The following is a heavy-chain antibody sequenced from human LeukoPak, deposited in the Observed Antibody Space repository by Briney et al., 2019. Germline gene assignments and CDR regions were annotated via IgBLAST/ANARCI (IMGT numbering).Heavy chain of an antibody. V-gene: IGHV3-23*01. J-gene: IGHJ4*02. CDR1: GFAFSFYA. CDR3: ARLGDSSGWYFDY. CDR2: ISGSGGST. Sequence: GGSLRLSCEASGFAFSFYAMSWLRQPPGKGLEWVAVISGSGGSTYYADSVKGRFTISRDNSKNTLYLQMNSLRAEDTAVYYCARLGDSSGWYFDYWGQGTLVTVSS. D-gene: IGHD6-19*01.